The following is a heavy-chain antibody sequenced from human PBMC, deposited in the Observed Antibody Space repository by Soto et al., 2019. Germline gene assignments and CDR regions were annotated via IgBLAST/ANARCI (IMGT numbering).Heavy chain of an antibody. CDR3: ARVEGSRYYYGMDV. CDR2: IYHSGST. V-gene: IGHV4-30-2*01. J-gene: IGHJ6*02. CDR1: GGSISSGGYS. Sequence: PSETLSLTCAVSGGSISSGGYSWSWIRQPPGKGLEWIGYIYHSGSTYYNPSLKSRVTISVDRSKNQFSLKLSSVTAADTAVYYCARVEGSRYYYGMDVSGQGPTVTVSS.